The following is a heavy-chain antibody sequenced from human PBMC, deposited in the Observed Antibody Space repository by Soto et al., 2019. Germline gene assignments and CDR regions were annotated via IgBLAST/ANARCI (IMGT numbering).Heavy chain of an antibody. Sequence: EVQLLESGGGLVQPGGSLRLSCAASGFTFSSYAMSWVRQAPGKGLEWVSAISGSGGSTYYTDSVKGRFTISRDHSKNTLYLQMNSLGAEDTAVYYCAKNGPDGYNNWFDPWGQGTLVTVSS. V-gene: IGHV3-23*01. CDR1: GFTFSSYA. D-gene: IGHD5-12*01. J-gene: IGHJ5*02. CDR3: AKNGPDGYNNWFDP. CDR2: ISGSGGST.